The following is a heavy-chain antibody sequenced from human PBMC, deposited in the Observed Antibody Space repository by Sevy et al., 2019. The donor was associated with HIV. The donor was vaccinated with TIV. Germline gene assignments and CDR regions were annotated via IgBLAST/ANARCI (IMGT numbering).Heavy chain of an antibody. J-gene: IGHJ6*02. Sequence: SETLSLTCTVSSGSISSGDYYWSWIRQPAGKGLEWIGYIYYSGSSGSTYYNPSLKSRSDISVDTSNNQFFLKLTSVTAADTAVYYCARGIAVTGGGMDVWGQGTTVIVSS. CDR1: SGSISSGDYY. CDR3: ARGIAVTGGGMDV. V-gene: IGHV4-30-4*01. CDR2: IYYSGSSGST. D-gene: IGHD6-19*01.